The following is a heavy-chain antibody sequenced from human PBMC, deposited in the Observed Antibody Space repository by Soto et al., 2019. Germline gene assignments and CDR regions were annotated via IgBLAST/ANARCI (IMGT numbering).Heavy chain of an antibody. CDR2: LRLRGGA. J-gene: IGHJ1*01. D-gene: IGHD3-16*02. CDR3: ARGRTYLRGGRRWYSDF. CDR1: DVTFSSGNYF. Sequence: QVRLKESGPGLVRPSETLSLTCTVSDVTFSSGNYFWTWVRRAPGKALEWIGDLRLRGGAFYTPSLRGRVRMSVDVSRNQFFLSLTSVSVADTAVYYCARGRTYLRGGRRWYSDFWGQGTLVNVFS. V-gene: IGHV4-30-4*01.